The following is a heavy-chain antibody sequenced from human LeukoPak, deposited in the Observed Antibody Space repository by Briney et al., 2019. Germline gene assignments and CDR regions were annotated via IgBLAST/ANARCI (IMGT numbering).Heavy chain of an antibody. V-gene: IGHV5-51*01. CDR3: ARLHESPKYFIDY. J-gene: IGHJ4*02. CDR2: IYPGDSET. CDR1: GYSFTNYW. D-gene: IGHD3-10*01. Sequence: GESLKISCTCSGYSFTNYWIVWVRQMPGKGLERMGVIYPGDSETRYSPSFQGQVTISVDKSISTAYLQWSRLKASGTAMYFCARLHESPKYFIDYWGQGTLVTVSS.